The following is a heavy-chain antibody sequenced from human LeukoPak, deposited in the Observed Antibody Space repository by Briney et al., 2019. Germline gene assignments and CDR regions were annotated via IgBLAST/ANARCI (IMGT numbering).Heavy chain of an antibody. V-gene: IGHV3-21*04. CDR3: AKDRNDWKQGIDS. D-gene: IGHD1-1*01. CDR1: GFTFNSYT. CDR2: ISSSSSYI. Sequence: GGSLRLSCAASGFTFNSYTMNWVRQAPGKGLEWVSSISSSSSYIYQADSAKGRFTVSRDNAKNSLYLQMNILRAEDTAVYYCAKDRNDWKQGIDSWGQGTLVTVSS. J-gene: IGHJ4*02.